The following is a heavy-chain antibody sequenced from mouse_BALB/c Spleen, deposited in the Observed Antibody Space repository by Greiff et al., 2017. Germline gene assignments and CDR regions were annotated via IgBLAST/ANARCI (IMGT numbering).Heavy chain of an antibody. CDR3: ARRGYGKPFDY. CDR1: GYTFTSYW. CDR2: IDPSDSYT. V-gene: IGHV1-69*02. J-gene: IGHJ2*01. Sequence: QVQLQQPGAELVKPGASVKLSCKASGYTFTSYWMHWVKQRPGQGLEWIGEIDPSDSYTNYNQKFKGKATLTVDKSSSTAYMQLSSLTSEDSAVYYCARRGYGKPFDYWGQGTTLTVSS. D-gene: IGHD2-10*02.